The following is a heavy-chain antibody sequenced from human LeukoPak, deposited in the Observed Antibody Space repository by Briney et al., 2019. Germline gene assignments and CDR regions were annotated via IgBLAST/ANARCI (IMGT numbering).Heavy chain of an antibody. D-gene: IGHD5-12*01. CDR1: GYTFTIYG. CDR3: ARGRDWGYSGYDFFVY. CDR2: IGAYNGNT. J-gene: IGHJ4*02. V-gene: IGHV1-18*01. Sequence: ASVTVSFTASGYTFTIYGISWVRQAPGQGLEGMGWIGAYNGNTNYAQKLQGRGTMTTDTSTSTAYMELRSLRSDDTAVYYCARGRDWGYSGYDFFVYWGQGTLVTVSS.